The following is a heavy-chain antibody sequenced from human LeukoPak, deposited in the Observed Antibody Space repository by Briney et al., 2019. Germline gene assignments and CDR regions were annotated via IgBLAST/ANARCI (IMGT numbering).Heavy chain of an antibody. CDR2: IYYSGST. D-gene: IGHD1-1*01. Sequence: SETLSLTCTVSGGSISGYYWSWIRQPPGKGLEWIGYIYYSGSTNYNPSLKSRVTISVDTSKNQFSLKLSSVTAADTAVYYCARHRNDEDAFDIWGQGTMVTVSS. CDR3: ARHRNDEDAFDI. CDR1: GGSISGYY. V-gene: IGHV4-59*01. J-gene: IGHJ3*02.